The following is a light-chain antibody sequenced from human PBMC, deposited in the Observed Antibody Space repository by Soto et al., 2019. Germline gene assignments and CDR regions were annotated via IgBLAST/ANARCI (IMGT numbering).Light chain of an antibody. J-gene: IGLJ1*01. V-gene: IGLV2-11*01. Sequence: QSALTQPRSVSGSPRQSVTISCTGTSSDVGDYNYVSWYQQNPGKAPKVMIYDVSKRPSGVPDRFSGSKSGNTASLTISGLQAEDEADYYCCAYAGSYSYVFGTGTKVTVL. CDR1: SSDVGDYNY. CDR2: DVS. CDR3: CAYAGSYSYV.